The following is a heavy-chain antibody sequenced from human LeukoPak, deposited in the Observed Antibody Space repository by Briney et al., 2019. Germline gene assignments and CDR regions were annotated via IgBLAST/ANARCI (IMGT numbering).Heavy chain of an antibody. D-gene: IGHD1-26*01. Sequence: GGSLRLSCAASGFTFSSYAMSWVRQAPGKGLEWVSAISGSGGSTYYADSVKGRFTISRDNAKNSLYLQMNSLRAEDTAVYYCARDEWELRGVGYYYMDVWGKGTTVTVSS. J-gene: IGHJ6*03. CDR1: GFTFSSYA. CDR3: ARDEWELRGVGYYYMDV. CDR2: ISGSGGST. V-gene: IGHV3-23*01.